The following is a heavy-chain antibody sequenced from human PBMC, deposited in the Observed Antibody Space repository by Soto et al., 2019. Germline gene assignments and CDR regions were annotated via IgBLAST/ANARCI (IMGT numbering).Heavy chain of an antibody. CDR3: ARSMTTVTTDGAFDI. V-gene: IGHV5-51*01. Sequence: GESLKISCKGSGYSFTTYWIGWVRQMPGKGLEWMGIIYPGDSDTRYSPSFQGQVTISADKSINTAYLQWSSLKASDTAMYYCARSMTTVTTDGAFDIWGQVTMVTVSS. D-gene: IGHD4-4*01. CDR1: GYSFTTYW. CDR2: IYPGDSDT. J-gene: IGHJ3*02.